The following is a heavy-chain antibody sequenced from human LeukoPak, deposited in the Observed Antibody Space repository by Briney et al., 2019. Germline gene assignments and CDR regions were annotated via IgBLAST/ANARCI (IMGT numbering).Heavy chain of an antibody. CDR1: GFTFSSYG. J-gene: IGHJ4*02. CDR2: IRYDGSKK. V-gene: IGHV3-30*02. D-gene: IGHD5-12*01. CDR3: ATTNIVATYYFDY. Sequence: GGSLRLSCAASGFTFSSYGMHWVRQAPGKGLEWVAFIRYDGSKKYYADSVKGRFTISRDNDKNTLYLQMNSLRAEDTAVYYCATTNIVATYYFDYWGQGTLVTVSS.